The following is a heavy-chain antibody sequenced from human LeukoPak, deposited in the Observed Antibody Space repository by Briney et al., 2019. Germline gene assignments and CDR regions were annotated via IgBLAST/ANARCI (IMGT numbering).Heavy chain of an antibody. CDR2: INTDGSST. Sequence: GGSLRLSCAASGFTFSGYWMHWVRQAPGKGLVWVSRINTDGSSTSYADSVKGRFTISRDNAKNTLYLQMNSLRAEDTAVYYCARDIVATGLFFDYWGQGTLVTVSS. CDR1: GFTFSGYW. V-gene: IGHV3-74*01. CDR3: ARDIVATGLFFDY. D-gene: IGHD1-1*01. J-gene: IGHJ4*02.